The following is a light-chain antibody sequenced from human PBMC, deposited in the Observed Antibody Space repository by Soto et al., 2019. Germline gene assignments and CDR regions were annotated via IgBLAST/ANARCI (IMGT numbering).Light chain of an antibody. V-gene: IGLV2-11*01. CDR1: SSDVGGYNY. J-gene: IGLJ2*01. CDR3: CSYAGSYTLV. Sequence: QSALTQPRSVSGSPGQSVTISCAGTSSDVGGYNYVSWYQHHPGKAPKLMIYEVTKRPSGVPDRFSGSKSGNTASLTISGLQAEDEADYYCCSYAGSYTLVFGGGTKVTVL. CDR2: EVT.